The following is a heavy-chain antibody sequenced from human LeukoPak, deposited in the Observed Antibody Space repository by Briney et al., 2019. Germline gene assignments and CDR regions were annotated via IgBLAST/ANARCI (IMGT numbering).Heavy chain of an antibody. CDR3: AELGITKIGGV. Sequence: GWSLRLSCAPSGFRFSSYEMNWLRQAPGKGLEWVSYISSSSSTISYADSVKGRFTISRNNAKNSLYLQMNSLRAEDTAVYYCAELGITKIGGVWGKGTTVTISS. V-gene: IGHV3-48*03. CDR2: ISSSSSTI. CDR1: GFRFSSYE. D-gene: IGHD3-10*02. J-gene: IGHJ6*04.